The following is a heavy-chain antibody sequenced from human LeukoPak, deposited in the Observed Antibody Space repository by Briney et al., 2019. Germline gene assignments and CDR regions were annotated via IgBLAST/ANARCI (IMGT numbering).Heavy chain of an antibody. CDR1: GFTFSSYS. J-gene: IGHJ4*02. D-gene: IGHD2-21*01. V-gene: IGHV3-21*01. Sequence: GGSLRLSCAASGFTFSSYSMNWVRQAPGKGLEWVSSISSSSSYIYYADSVKGRFTISRDNAKNSLYLQMNSLRAEDTAVYYCARALPHFVSRYFDYWGQGTLVTASS. CDR2: ISSSSSYI. CDR3: ARALPHFVSRYFDY.